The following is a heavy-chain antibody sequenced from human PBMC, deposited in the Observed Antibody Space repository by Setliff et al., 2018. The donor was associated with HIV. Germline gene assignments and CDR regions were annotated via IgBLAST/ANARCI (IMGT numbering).Heavy chain of an antibody. CDR1: GFSFSSYW. CDR2: INQDGSVE. J-gene: IGHJ4*02. V-gene: IGHV3-7*01. Sequence: GGSLRLSCEASGFSFSSYWINWVRQAPGKGLEWVANINQDGSVEGYVDSVKGRFTISRDNAKSSLYLHINSLRAEDMAVYYCVGGFYAGYWGQGTLVTVSS. CDR3: VGGFYAGY. D-gene: IGHD5-12*01.